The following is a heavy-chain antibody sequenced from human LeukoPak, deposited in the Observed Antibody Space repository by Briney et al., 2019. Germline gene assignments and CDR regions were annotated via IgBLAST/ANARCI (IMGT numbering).Heavy chain of an antibody. CDR1: GFTFSSYE. V-gene: IGHV3-48*03. J-gene: IGHJ4*02. CDR2: ISSGGSTI. D-gene: IGHD1-1*01. CDR3: ARDNDDQYYFDY. Sequence: GRSLRLSCAASGFTFSSYEMNWVRQAPGKGLEWVSYISSGGSTIFYADSVKGRFTISRDNAKNSLYLQMNSLRAEDTAVYFCARDNDDQYYFDYWGQGTLVTVSS.